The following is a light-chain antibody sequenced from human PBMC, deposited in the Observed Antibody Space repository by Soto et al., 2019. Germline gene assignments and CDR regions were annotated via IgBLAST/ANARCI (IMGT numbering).Light chain of an antibody. J-gene: IGLJ1*01. V-gene: IGLV1-40*01. CDR3: HSYDSSLSGLV. CDR1: SSNIGAGYD. CDR2: GNS. Sequence: QSVLTQPPSVSGAPGQRVTISCTGSSSNIGAGYDVHWYQQLPGTAPKLLIYGNSNRPSGVPDRFSGSKSGTLASLAITGLEAEYEADYYCHSYDSSLSGLVFGTGTKLTVL.